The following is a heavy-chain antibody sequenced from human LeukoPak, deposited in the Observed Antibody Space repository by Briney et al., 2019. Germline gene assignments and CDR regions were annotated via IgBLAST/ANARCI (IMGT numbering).Heavy chain of an antibody. J-gene: IGHJ4*02. CDR3: ARGGGGSGDY. CDR2: VNPNSGKT. V-gene: IGHV1-8*03. Sequence: ASVKVSCKASGYTFFNYDINWVRQATGQGLEWMGWVNPNSGKTGYAQKFQGRVTITRSTSMSTAYMELSSLRSDDTAVYYCARGGGGSGDYWGQGTLVTVSS. D-gene: IGHD2-15*01. CDR1: GYTFFNYD.